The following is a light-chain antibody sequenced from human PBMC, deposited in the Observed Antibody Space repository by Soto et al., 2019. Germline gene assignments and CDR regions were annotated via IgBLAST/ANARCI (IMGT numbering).Light chain of an antibody. CDR1: QSISSH. J-gene: IGKJ4*01. V-gene: IGKV1-9*01. Sequence: DIQLTPSPSFLSASVGDRVTITCRASQSISSHVAWYRQKSGKAPMLLIYAASTLQSGVPSRFSGSGSGTEFTLTISSLHPEDFATYYCQHLDSFPLAFGGGTTVEI. CDR2: AAS. CDR3: QHLDSFPLA.